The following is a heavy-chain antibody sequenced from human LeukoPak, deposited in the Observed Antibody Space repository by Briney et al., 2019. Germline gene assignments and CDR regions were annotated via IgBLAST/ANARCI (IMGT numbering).Heavy chain of an antibody. D-gene: IGHD6-6*01. V-gene: IGHV4-4*07. Sequence: SETLSLTCTVSGGSISSYYWSWIRQPAGKGLEWIGRIYTSGSTNYNPSLKSRVTMSVDTSKNQFSLKLSSVTAADTAVYYCARGGGVSSSSLFDYWGQGTLVTVSS. CDR2: IYTSGST. CDR3: ARGGGVSSSSLFDY. J-gene: IGHJ4*02. CDR1: GGSISSYY.